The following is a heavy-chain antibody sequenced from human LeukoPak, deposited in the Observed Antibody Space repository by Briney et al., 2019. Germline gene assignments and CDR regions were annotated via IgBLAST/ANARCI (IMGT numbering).Heavy chain of an antibody. Sequence: RGSLRLSCAASGFTFRDYTMNWVRQAPGKGLEWVSAISKSGTYIKYADSVKGRFTVSRDNAKNSLFLQMNSLRVEDTAVYYCARLGGSHYFDYWGQGTLVTVSS. CDR1: GFTFRDYT. CDR2: ISKSGTYI. D-gene: IGHD3-16*01. V-gene: IGHV3-21*01. J-gene: IGHJ4*02. CDR3: ARLGGSHYFDY.